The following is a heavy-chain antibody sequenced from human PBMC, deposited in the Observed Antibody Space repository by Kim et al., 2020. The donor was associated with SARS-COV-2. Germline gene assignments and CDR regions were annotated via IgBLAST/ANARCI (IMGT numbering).Heavy chain of an antibody. V-gene: IGHV4-39*01. CDR2: IYYSGST. J-gene: IGHJ3*02. Sequence: SETLSLTCTVSGGSISSSSYYWGWIRQPPGKGLEWIGSIYYSGSTYYNPSLKSRVTISVDTSKNQFSLKLSSVTAADTAVYYCARTRDRYYDILTGYHWGLDAFDIWGQGTMVTVSS. CDR3: ARTRDRYYDILTGYHWGLDAFDI. CDR1: GGSISSSSYY. D-gene: IGHD3-9*01.